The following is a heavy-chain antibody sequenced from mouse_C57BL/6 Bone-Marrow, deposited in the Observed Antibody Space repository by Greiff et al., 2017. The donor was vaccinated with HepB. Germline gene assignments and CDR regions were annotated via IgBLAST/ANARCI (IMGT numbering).Heavy chain of an antibody. J-gene: IGHJ1*03. D-gene: IGHD2-2*01. V-gene: IGHV1-63*01. CDR1: GYTFTNYW. Sequence: QVQLQQSGAELVRPGTSVKMSCKASGYTFTNYWIGWAKQRPGHGLEWIGDIYPGGGYTNYNEKFKGKATLTADKSSSTSEDSAIYYCARYRYFGYDGTPWYFDGWGTGTTVTVSS. CDR3: ARYRYFGYDGTPWYFDG. CDR2: IYPGGGYT.